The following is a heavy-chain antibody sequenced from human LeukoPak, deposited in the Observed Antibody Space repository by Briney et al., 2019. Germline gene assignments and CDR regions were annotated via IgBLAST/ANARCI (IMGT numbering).Heavy chain of an antibody. Sequence: GGSLTLSCAASGFTFSTYEMNWVRQAPGKGLEGVSYISSSGSSKYYADSVKGRFTISRDNAKNSLYLQMNSLRAEDTAVYYCARGGGYGDYNSWGPGTLVTAPS. D-gene: IGHD4-17*01. CDR2: ISSSGSSK. J-gene: IGHJ4*02. CDR1: GFTFSTYE. CDR3: ARGGGYGDYNS. V-gene: IGHV3-48*03.